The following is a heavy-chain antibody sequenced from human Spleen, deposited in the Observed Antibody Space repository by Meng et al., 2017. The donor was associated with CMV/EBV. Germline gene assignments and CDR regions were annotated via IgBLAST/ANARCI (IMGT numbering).Heavy chain of an antibody. Sequence: GSLRLSCAASGFTFSSYAMSWVRQAPGKGLEWVSVISGSGGNTNYADSVQGRFTISRDNSKNTLFLQMNSLRAEDTAIYYCAKDRLYSSPRTTFQSWGQGTLVTVSS. J-gene: IGHJ1*01. V-gene: IGHV3-23*01. CDR2: ISGSGGNT. D-gene: IGHD6-19*01. CDR1: GFTFSSYA. CDR3: AKDRLYSSPRTTFQS.